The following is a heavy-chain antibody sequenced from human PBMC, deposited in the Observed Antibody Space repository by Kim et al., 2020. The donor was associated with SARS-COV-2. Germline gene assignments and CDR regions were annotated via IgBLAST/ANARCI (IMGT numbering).Heavy chain of an antibody. J-gene: IGHJ4*02. CDR3: AREHVDTAMALGY. D-gene: IGHD5-18*01. V-gene: IGHV4-34*01. Sequence: TPSLKSRVTISVDTSKNQFSLKLSSVTAADTAVYYCAREHVDTAMALGYWGQGTLVTVSS.